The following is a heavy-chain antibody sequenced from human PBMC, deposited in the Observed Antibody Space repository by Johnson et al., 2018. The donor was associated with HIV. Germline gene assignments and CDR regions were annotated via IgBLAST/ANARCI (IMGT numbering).Heavy chain of an antibody. J-gene: IGHJ3*02. Sequence: VQLVESGGGVVQPGRSLRLSCAASGFTFSNYAMHWVRQAPGKGLEWLSVISYDGSYKYYADSVKGRFTISRDNSKNTLYLQMNSLRAEDTAVYYCARARDRSSSRDAFDIWGQGTMVTVSS. CDR1: GFTFSNYA. CDR3: ARARDRSSSRDAFDI. CDR2: ISYDGSYK. V-gene: IGHV3-30*04. D-gene: IGHD6-13*01.